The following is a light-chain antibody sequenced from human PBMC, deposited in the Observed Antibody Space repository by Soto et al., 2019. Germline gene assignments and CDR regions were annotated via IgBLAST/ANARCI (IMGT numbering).Light chain of an antibody. CDR3: QSYGNAPYT. Sequence: EIVLTQSPATLSLSPGETATLSCGASQSVTGRYLAWYQQKPGLAPRLVIYGASSRATAVPDRFTGSGSGTDFTLTISRLEHEDFAVYYCQSYGNAPYTFGQGTKVEVK. J-gene: IGKJ2*01. CDR2: GAS. CDR1: QSVTGRY. V-gene: IGKV3D-20*01.